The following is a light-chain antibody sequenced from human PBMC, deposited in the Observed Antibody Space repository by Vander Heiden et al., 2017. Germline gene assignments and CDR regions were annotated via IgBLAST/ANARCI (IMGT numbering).Light chain of an antibody. CDR3: QQGYTNWYT. Sequence: MHVTQFPSSLSASVGDRVTITSRTSQSIGHHLNWYQQKAGKAPKLLIDAASTLQSGVPSRFSGSGSRTDFTLTISSLRPKDFAIYYCQQGYTNWYTFGQGTKLVLK. CDR1: QSIGHH. CDR2: AAS. V-gene: IGKV1-39*01. J-gene: IGKJ2*01.